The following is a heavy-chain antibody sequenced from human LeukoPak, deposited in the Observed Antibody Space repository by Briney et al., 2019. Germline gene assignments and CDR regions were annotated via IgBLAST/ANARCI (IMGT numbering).Heavy chain of an antibody. V-gene: IGHV1-69*04. D-gene: IGHD2-15*01. J-gene: IGHJ4*02. Sequence: SVKVSCKASGYTFTSYGISWVRQAPGQGLERMGRIIPILGIANYAQKFQGRVTITADKSTSTAYMELSSLRSEDTAVYYCASRYCSGGSCYPGPFDYWGQGTLVTVSS. CDR2: IIPILGIA. CDR3: ASRYCSGGSCYPGPFDY. CDR1: GYTFTSYG.